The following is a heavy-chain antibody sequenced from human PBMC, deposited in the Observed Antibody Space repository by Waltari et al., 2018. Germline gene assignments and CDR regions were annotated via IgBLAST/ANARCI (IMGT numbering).Heavy chain of an antibody. CDR2: ISAYNGNT. J-gene: IGHJ4*02. Sequence: QVQLVQSGAEVKKPGASVKVSCKASGYTFTSYGISWVRQAPGQGLEWMGWISAYNGNTNYAQKLQGRVTMTTDTATSTAYMERRSLRSDEPAVYYCARVGDGYNYVYYFDYWGQGTLVTVSS. CDR3: ARVGDGYNYVYYFDY. V-gene: IGHV1-18*04. CDR1: GYTFTSYG. D-gene: IGHD5-12*01.